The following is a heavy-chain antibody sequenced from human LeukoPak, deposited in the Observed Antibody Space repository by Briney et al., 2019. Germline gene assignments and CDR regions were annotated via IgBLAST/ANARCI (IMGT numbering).Heavy chain of an antibody. CDR2: IYYSGST. V-gene: IGHV4-59*01. J-gene: IGHJ4*02. CDR3: ARFYYYDSSGYYPRYFDH. CDR1: GGSISSYY. D-gene: IGHD3-22*01. Sequence: PSETLSLTCTVSGGSISSYYWSWIRQPPGKGLEWIGYIYYSGSTNYNPSLKSRVTISVDTSKNQFSLKLSSVTAADTAVYYCARFYYYDSSGYYPRYFDHWGPGILVTVSS.